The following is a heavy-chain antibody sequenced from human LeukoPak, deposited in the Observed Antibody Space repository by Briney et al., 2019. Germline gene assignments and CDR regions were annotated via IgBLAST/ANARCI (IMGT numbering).Heavy chain of an antibody. CDR2: IYYSGST. CDR1: GGSVSSGSYY. D-gene: IGHD6-19*01. J-gene: IGHJ4*02. V-gene: IGHV4-61*01. Sequence: PSETLSLTCTVSGGSVSSGSYYWSWIRQPPGKGPEWIGYIYYSGSTNYNPSLKSRVTISVDTSKNQFSLKLSSVTAADTAVYYCARLKYSSGWLGGTYYFDYWGQGTLVTVSS. CDR3: ARLKYSSGWLGGTYYFDY.